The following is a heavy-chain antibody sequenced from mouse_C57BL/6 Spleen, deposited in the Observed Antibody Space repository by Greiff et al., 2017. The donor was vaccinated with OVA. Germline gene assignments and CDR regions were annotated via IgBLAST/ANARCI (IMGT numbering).Heavy chain of an antibody. CDR3: ASDGYSPFAY. J-gene: IGHJ3*01. CDR1: GYAFSSSW. V-gene: IGHV1-82*01. Sequence: QVQLKESGPELVKPGASVKISCKASGYAFSSSWMNWVKQRPGKGLEWIGRIYPGDGDTNYNGKFKGKATLTADKSSSTAYMQLSSLTSEDSAVYFCASDGYSPFAYWGQGTLVTVSA. D-gene: IGHD2-3*01. CDR2: IYPGDGDT.